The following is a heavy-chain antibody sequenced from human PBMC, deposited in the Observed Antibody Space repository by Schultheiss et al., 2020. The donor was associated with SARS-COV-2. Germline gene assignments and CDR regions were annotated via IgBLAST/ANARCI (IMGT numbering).Heavy chain of an antibody. CDR2: INPNSGGT. J-gene: IGHJ3*02. V-gene: IGHV1-2*02. D-gene: IGHD4-23*01. CDR1: GYTFTGYY. Sequence: ASVKVSCKASGYTFTGYYMHWVRQAPGQGLEWMGWINPNSGGTNYAQKFQGRVTMTRDTSTSTVYMELSSLRSDDTAVYYCARASFTTVVARGPNFVAFDIWGQGTMVTVSS. CDR3: ARASFTTVVARGPNFVAFDI.